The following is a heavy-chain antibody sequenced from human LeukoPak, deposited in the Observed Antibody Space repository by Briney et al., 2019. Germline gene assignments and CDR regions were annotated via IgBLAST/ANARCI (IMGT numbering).Heavy chain of an antibody. J-gene: IGHJ5*02. CDR2: ISAYNGNT. CDR3: ARQLKSGYSSFWFDP. CDR1: GHTFTSYG. V-gene: IGHV1-18*01. D-gene: IGHD6-13*01. Sequence: VASVKVSCKASGHTFTSYGISWVGQAPGQGLEWMGWISAYNGNTNYAQKLQGRVTMTTDTSTSTAYMELRSLRSDDTAVYYCARQLKSGYSSFWFDPWGQGTLVTVSS.